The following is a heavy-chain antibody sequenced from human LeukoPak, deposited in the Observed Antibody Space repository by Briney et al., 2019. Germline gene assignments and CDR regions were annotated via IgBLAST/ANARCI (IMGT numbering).Heavy chain of an antibody. J-gene: IGHJ6*02. CDR1: GGSFSGYY. D-gene: IGHD3-9*01. CDR2: INHSGSI. CDR3: ARGINNYDILTRYYYYGMDV. V-gene: IGHV4-34*01. Sequence: SETLSLTCAVYGGSFSGYYGSWIRQPPGKGREWIGEINHSGSINYNPPLKSRVTISVDTHKNQFSLKLSSVTAADTAVYYCARGINNYDILTRYYYYGMDVWGQGTTVTVSS.